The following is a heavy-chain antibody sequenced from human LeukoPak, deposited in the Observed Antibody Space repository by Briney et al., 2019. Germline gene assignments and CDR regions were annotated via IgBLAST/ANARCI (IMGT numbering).Heavy chain of an antibody. D-gene: IGHD5-24*01. CDR1: GGSISSYY. J-gene: IGHJ6*03. Sequence: PSETLSLTCTVYGGSISSYYWSWIRQPPGRGLVWIGYIYCSGTTNYNPSLKSRVTMSVDTSKNQFSLKLSSVTAADTAVYYCAREGRLQFLYYYYYYMDVWGKGTTVTISS. CDR2: IYCSGTT. V-gene: IGHV4-59*12. CDR3: AREGRLQFLYYYYYYMDV.